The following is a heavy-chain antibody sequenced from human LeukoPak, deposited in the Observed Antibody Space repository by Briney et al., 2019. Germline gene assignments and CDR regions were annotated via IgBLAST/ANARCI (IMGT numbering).Heavy chain of an antibody. D-gene: IGHD5-18*01. CDR2: IYYSGGT. V-gene: IGHV4-39*01. J-gene: IGHJ4*02. CDR1: GGSISSSSYY. CDR3: ARPVYSYGTGFDY. Sequence: SETLSLTCTVSGGSISSSSYYWGWIRQPPGKWLEWIGSIYYSGGTYYTPSLKSRVTISVDTSKNQFSLKLSSVTAADTAVYYCARPVYSYGTGFDYWGQGTLVTVSS.